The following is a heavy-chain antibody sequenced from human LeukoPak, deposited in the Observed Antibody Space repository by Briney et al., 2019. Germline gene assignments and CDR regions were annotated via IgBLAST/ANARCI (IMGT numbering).Heavy chain of an antibody. Sequence: PGRSLRLSCAASGFTFSSYAMHWVRQAPGKGLEWVAVISYDGSNKYYADSVKGRFTISRDNSKNTLYLQMNSLRAEDTAVYYCARVGPIDYGDYPYYFDYWGQGPLVTVS. CDR1: GFTFSSYA. D-gene: IGHD4-17*01. CDR3: ARVGPIDYGDYPYYFDY. J-gene: IGHJ4*02. V-gene: IGHV3-30-3*01. CDR2: ISYDGSNK.